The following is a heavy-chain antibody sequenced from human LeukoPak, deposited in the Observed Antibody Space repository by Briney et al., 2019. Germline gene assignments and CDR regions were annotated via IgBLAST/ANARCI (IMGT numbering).Heavy chain of an antibody. J-gene: IGHJ4*02. CDR3: AKGGTASTVRYFDY. D-gene: IGHD1/OR15-1a*01. V-gene: IGHV3-23*01. CDR1: GFTFSSYA. Sequence: GGSLRLSCAASGFTFSSYAMSWVRQAPGKGLEWVSAISGSGGSTYYADSVKGRFTISRDNSRNTLYLHMNSLRADDTGVYYCAKGGTASTVRYFDYWGQGTLVTVSS. CDR2: ISGSGGST.